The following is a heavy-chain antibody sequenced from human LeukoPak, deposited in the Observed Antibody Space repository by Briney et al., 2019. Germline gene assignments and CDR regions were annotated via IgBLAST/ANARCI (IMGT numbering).Heavy chain of an antibody. J-gene: IGHJ4*02. CDR2: ILHSGST. CDR1: GVSITSDTYY. CDR3: ARTRDFWSAYFDY. V-gene: IGHV4-30-2*01. D-gene: IGHD3-3*01. Sequence: SQTLSLTCAVSGVSITSDTYYWSWIRQPPGKGLEWIGYILHSGSTYHNPSLKSRVTISIDTSKSQFSLKLSSMTAADTAIYFCARTRDFWSAYFDYWGQGTLVTVSS.